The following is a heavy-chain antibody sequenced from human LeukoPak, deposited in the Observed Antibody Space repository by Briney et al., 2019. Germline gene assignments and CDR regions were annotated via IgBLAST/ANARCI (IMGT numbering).Heavy chain of an antibody. V-gene: IGHV3-23*01. CDR2: ISGSGGST. CDR3: AGGSSSTPDAFDI. J-gene: IGHJ3*02. CDR1: GFTFSSYA. Sequence: GGSLRLSCVASGFTFSSYAMSWVRQAPGKGLEWVSAISGSGGSTYYADSVKGRFTISRDNSKNTLYLQMNSLRAEDTAVYYCAGGSSSTPDAFDIWGQGTMVTVSS. D-gene: IGHD6-13*01.